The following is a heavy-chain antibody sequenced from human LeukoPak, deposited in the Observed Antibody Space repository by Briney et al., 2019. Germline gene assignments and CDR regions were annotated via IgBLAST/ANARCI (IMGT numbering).Heavy chain of an antibody. Sequence: ASVKVSCKASGYTFTSYGISWVRQAPGQGLEWMGWISAYNGHTNYAQKLQGRVTMTTDTSTSTVYMELRSLRSDDTAVYYCARFLPQKWELPGNWIDPWGQGTLVTVSS. V-gene: IGHV1-18*01. D-gene: IGHD1-26*01. CDR1: GYTFTSYG. CDR3: ARFLPQKWELPGNWIDP. CDR2: ISAYNGHT. J-gene: IGHJ5*02.